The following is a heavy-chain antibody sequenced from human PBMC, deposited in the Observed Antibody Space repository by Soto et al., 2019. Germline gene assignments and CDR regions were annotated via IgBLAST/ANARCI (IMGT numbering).Heavy chain of an antibody. V-gene: IGHV4-39*01. CDR1: GGSISNSNYY. J-gene: IGHJ4*02. Sequence: QLQLQESGPGLVKPSETLSLTCTVSGGSISNSNYYWGWIRQPPGKGLEWIGSVDYSGNTYYNPSLTSRVTISVDTSRNQFSLKLSSVTAADTAVYYCARHLARRRAYFDYWGQGTLVTVSS. CDR3: ARHLARRRAYFDY. D-gene: IGHD2-21*01. CDR2: VDYSGNT.